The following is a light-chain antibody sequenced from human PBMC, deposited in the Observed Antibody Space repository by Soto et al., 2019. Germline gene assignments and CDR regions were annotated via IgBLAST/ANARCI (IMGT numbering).Light chain of an antibody. Sequence: AIQMTQSPSSLSASVGDRVTITCRASQDITNDLAWYQQKPGTAPKVLISAASSLQTGVPSRFSGSGSGTDFTLTISSLQPEDFATYDCLQDFNFPFTFGQGTKLEVK. CDR1: QDITND. CDR3: LQDFNFPFT. J-gene: IGKJ2*01. CDR2: AAS. V-gene: IGKV1-6*01.